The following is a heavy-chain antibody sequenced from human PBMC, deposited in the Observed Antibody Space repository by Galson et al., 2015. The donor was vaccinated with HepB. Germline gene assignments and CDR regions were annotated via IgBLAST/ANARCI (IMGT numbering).Heavy chain of an antibody. CDR1: GDSVSNNNAA. Sequence: CAISGDSVSNNNAAWYWIRQSPSRGLEWLGRTYYRAKWYNDYGESVRGRIAIKPDTSKNQFSLHLNSVTPEDTAVYYCARGGGTIYYYGMDVWGQGTTVSVSS. V-gene: IGHV6-1*01. CDR2: TYYRAKWYN. J-gene: IGHJ6*02. D-gene: IGHD2-2*01. CDR3: ARGGGTIYYYGMDV.